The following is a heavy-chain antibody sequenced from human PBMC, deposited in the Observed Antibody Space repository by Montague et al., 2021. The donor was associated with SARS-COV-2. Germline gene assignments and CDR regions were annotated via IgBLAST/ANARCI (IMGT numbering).Heavy chain of an antibody. Sequence: SETLSLTCAVYGVSFSGYYWSWIRQPPGKGLEWIGEINHSGSTNYNPSLKSRVTISVDTSKNQFSLKLSSVTAADTAVYYCARVRYYGSGTCLGMDVWGQGTTVTVSS. J-gene: IGHJ6*02. CDR1: GVSFSGYY. CDR3: ARVRYYGSGTCLGMDV. CDR2: INHSGST. D-gene: IGHD3-10*01. V-gene: IGHV4-34*01.